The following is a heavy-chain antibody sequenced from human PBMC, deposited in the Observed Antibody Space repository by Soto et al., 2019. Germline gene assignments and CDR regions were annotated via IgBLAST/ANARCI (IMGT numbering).Heavy chain of an antibody. J-gene: IGHJ4*02. CDR3: AGAYCGSTNCYAFDY. V-gene: IGHV1-2*02. CDR1: GNSFTGYH. Sequence: VASVKVSCKASGNSFTGYHMHWVRQAPGQGLEWMGWINPKSGDTDYAQKFQGRVSMTRDTSINKVYMELSSLKSDDAAVYFCAGAYCGSTNCYAFDYWRQGTLVTVSS. CDR2: INPKSGDT. D-gene: IGHD2-2*01.